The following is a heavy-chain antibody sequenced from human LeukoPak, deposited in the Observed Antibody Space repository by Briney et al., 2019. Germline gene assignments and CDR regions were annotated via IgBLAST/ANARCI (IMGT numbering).Heavy chain of an antibody. V-gene: IGHV3-11*03. D-gene: IGHD6-13*01. CDR3: AAGTAADY. Sequence: GGSLRLSCVVSGIPFSDFYMNWIRQAPGKGLEWISYVSSSSSYTDYAESVKGRFTISRDNAKSALYLEMSDLRVEDTAVYYCAAGTAADYWGQGTLVTVSS. CDR2: VSSSSSYT. J-gene: IGHJ4*02. CDR1: GIPFSDFY.